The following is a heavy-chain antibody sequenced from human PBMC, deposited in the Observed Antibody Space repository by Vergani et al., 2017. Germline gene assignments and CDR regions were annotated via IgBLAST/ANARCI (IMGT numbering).Heavy chain of an antibody. V-gene: IGHV1-18*01. Sequence: QVQLVQSGAEVKKPGASVKVSCKASGYTFTSYGISWVRQAPGQGLEWMGWISAYNGNTNYAQKLQGRVTMTTDTSTSTAYMELRGLRSDDTAVYYCARCVWYCSSTSCFKLELGYYYYMDGWGKGTTVTVSS. CDR1: GYTFTSYG. D-gene: IGHD2-2*01. CDR2: ISAYNGNT. CDR3: ARCVWYCSSTSCFKLELGYYYYMDG. J-gene: IGHJ6*03.